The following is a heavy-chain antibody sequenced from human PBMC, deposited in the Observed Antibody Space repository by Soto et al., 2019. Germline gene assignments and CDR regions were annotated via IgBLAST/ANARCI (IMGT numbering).Heavy chain of an antibody. D-gene: IGHD1-26*01. J-gene: IGHJ3*02. Sequence: GGSLRLSCAASGFSFTTYVMHWVRQAPGEGLEWVAVISHDGSYKYYGDAVKGRFTISRDTSKNAVYLEMNSLRPEDTAVYYCAKGLLAIVGTTLPRDAFNIWGQGTMVTVSS. V-gene: IGHV3-30*18. CDR1: GFSFTTYV. CDR3: AKGLLAIVGTTLPRDAFNI. CDR2: ISHDGSYK.